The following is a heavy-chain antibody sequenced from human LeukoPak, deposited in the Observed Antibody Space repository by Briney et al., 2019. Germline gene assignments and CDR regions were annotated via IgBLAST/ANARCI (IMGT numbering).Heavy chain of an antibody. V-gene: IGHV3-23*01. CDR1: GFTFNSFA. D-gene: IGHD3-16*02. J-gene: IGHJ4*02. CDR3: AKSLGVGGYTRYKGFDQ. Sequence: GGSLRLSCAASGFTFNSFAMNWVRQAPGKGMEWVSSISGSDGTSHYADFVKGRFTISRDNSKNTLYLQMNSLRAEDTAAYYCAKSLGVGGYTRYKGFDQWGQGTLVVVSS. CDR2: ISGSDGTS.